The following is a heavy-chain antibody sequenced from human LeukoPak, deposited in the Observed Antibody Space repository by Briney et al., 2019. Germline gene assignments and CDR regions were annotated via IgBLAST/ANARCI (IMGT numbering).Heavy chain of an antibody. D-gene: IGHD3-10*01. V-gene: IGHV3-23*01. CDR3: AKDRAPDNYGSGSYYNGPSYFDY. CDR2: ISGSGGST. J-gene: IGHJ4*02. CDR1: GFTFSNYA. Sequence: PGGSLRLSCAASGFTFSNYAMSWVRQAPGKGLEWVSAISGSGGSTYYADSVKGRFTISRDNSKNTLYLQMNSLRAEDTAVYYCAKDRAPDNYGSGSYYNGPSYFDYWGQGTLVTVSS.